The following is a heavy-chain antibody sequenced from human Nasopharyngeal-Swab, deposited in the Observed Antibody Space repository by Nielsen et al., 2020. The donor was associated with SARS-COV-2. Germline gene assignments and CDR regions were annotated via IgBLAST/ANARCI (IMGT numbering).Heavy chain of an antibody. V-gene: IGHV3-23*01. J-gene: IGHJ4*02. CDR3: AKGLYPVGSYGHYHFEDY. CDR2: ISSSTDNT. CDR1: GFTFSTYA. Sequence: GESLKISCVASGFTFSTYAMSWVRQAPGKGLEWVSHISSSTDNTYYADSVKGRFTISRDNSKNTLYLQMNSLRAEDPAVYYCAKGLYPVGSYGHYHFEDYWGQGTLVTVSS. D-gene: IGHD4-17*01.